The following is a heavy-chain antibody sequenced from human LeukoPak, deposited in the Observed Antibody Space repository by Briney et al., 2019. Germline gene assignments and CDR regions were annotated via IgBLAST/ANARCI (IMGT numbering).Heavy chain of an antibody. CDR2: ISGSGGST. CDR1: GFTFSSYA. CDR3: AKGRGFGYYDSSGYVDY. D-gene: IGHD3-22*01. V-gene: IGHV3-23*01. Sequence: GGSLRLSCAASGFTFSSYAMSWVRQAPGKGLEWVSAISGSGGSTYYAHSVKGRFTISRDNSKNTLYLQMNSLRAEDTAVYYCAKGRGFGYYDSSGYVDYWGQGTLVTVSS. J-gene: IGHJ4*02.